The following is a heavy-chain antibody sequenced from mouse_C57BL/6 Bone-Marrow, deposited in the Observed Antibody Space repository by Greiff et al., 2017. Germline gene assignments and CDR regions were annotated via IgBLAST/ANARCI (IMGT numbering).Heavy chain of an antibody. CDR3: TTFPLITTVVATDYFDY. CDR1: GYTFTSYW. D-gene: IGHD1-1*01. CDR2: IDPENGDT. V-gene: IGHV1-50*01. J-gene: IGHJ2*01. Sequence: QVQLQQPGAELVKPGASVKLSCKASGYTFTSYWMQWVKQRPGQGLEWIGEIDPENGDTEYASKFPGKATITADTSSNTAYLQLSSLTSEDTAVYYCTTFPLITTVVATDYFDYWGQGTTLTVSS.